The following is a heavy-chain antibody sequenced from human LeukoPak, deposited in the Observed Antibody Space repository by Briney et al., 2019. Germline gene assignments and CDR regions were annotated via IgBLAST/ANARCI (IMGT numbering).Heavy chain of an antibody. V-gene: IGHV4-61*02. CDR2: FYTSGGI. D-gene: IGHD3-22*01. CDR1: GDSIKNGPYY. Sequence: SETLSLTCTVSGDSIKNGPYYWTWIRQPAGKGLEWIGRFYTSGGISYNPSLESRLTISVDASKNQFSLKVNSVTAADTAVYYCARGEMYYDSSFDYWGQGTLVTVSS. J-gene: IGHJ4*02. CDR3: ARGEMYYDSSFDY.